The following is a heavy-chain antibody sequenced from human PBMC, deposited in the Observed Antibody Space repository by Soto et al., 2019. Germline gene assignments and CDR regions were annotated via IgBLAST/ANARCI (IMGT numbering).Heavy chain of an antibody. D-gene: IGHD4-17*01. CDR2: ISYDGSNK. J-gene: IGHJ4*02. Sequence: PGESLKISCAASGFTFSSYGMHWVRQAPGKGLEWVAVISYDGSNKYYADSVKGRFTISRDNSKNTLYLQMNSLRAEDTAVYYCAKGDTVGSLDYWGQGTLVTVSS. V-gene: IGHV3-30*18. CDR3: AKGDTVGSLDY. CDR1: GFTFSSYG.